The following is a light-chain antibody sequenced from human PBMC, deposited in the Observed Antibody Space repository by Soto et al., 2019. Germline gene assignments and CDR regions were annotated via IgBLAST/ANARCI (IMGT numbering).Light chain of an antibody. CDR1: QSIGIR. V-gene: IGKV1-5*03. Sequence: IQMTQSPSTLSASVGDRVAITCRASQSIGIRLAWYQKKPGKAPRFLVYEASTLQTGVPSRFSGSGSGTEFTLTISSLQPDDFATYYCQQYNDYSWTFGQGTKMEIQ. CDR3: QQYNDYSWT. CDR2: EAS. J-gene: IGKJ1*01.